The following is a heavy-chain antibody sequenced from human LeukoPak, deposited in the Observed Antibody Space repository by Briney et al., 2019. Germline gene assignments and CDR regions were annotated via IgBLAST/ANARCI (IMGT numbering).Heavy chain of an antibody. CDR2: IYPGDSDT. Sequence: NHGESLKISCKGSGYSFTSYWIGWVRQMPGKGLERMGIIYPGDSDTRYSPSFQGQVTISADKSISTAYLQWSSLKASDTAMYYCARRGYSYGYEYYFDYWGQGTLVTVSS. D-gene: IGHD5-18*01. CDR3: ARRGYSYGYEYYFDY. CDR1: GYSFTSYW. J-gene: IGHJ4*02. V-gene: IGHV5-51*01.